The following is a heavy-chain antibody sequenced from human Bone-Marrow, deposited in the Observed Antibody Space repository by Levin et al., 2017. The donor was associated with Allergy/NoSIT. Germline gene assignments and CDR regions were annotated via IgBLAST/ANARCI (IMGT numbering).Heavy chain of an antibody. V-gene: IGHV5-51*01. CDR1: GYSFTSHW. D-gene: IGHD4-17*01. J-gene: IGHJ6*03. CDR2: IYPGDSDT. CDR3: ARHGDYGDYSYYYYYMDV. Sequence: KVSCKGSGYSFTSHWIVWVRQMPGKGLEWMGVIYPGDSDTRYSPSFQGQVTISADKSISTAYLQWSSLKASDTATYYCARHGDYGDYSYYYYYMDVWGKGTTVTVSS.